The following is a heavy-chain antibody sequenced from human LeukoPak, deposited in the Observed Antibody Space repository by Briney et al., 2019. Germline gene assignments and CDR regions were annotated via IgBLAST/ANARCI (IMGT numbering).Heavy chain of an antibody. CDR2: ISSSGSTI. D-gene: IGHD2-2*01. V-gene: IGHV3-48*03. J-gene: IGHJ4*02. CDR1: GFTFSSYE. CDR3: ARDPRRHCSSTSCYGY. Sequence: GGSLRLSCAASGFTFSSYEMNWVRQAPGKGLEWVSYISSSGSTIYYADSVKGRFTISRDNAKNSLYLQMNSLRAEDTAVYYCARDPRRHCSSTSCYGYWGQGTLVTVSS.